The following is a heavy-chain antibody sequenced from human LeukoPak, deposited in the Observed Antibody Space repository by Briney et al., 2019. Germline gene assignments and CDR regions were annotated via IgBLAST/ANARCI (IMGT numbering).Heavy chain of an antibody. D-gene: IGHD3-3*01. Sequence: GGSLRLSCAASGFTFSSYAMSWVRRAPGKGLEWVSAISGSGGSTYYADSVKGRFTISRDNSKNTLYLQMNSLRAEDTAVYYCAKALDDFWSGSANNWGQGTLVTVSS. CDR2: ISGSGGST. J-gene: IGHJ4*02. CDR1: GFTFSSYA. CDR3: AKALDDFWSGSANN. V-gene: IGHV3-23*01.